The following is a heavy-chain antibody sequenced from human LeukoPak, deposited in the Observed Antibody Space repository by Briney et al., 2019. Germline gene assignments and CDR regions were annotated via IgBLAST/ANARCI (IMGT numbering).Heavy chain of an antibody. J-gene: IGHJ3*02. D-gene: IGHD2-15*01. Sequence: SETLSLTCAVYGGSFSGYYWSWIRQPPGKGLEWIGEINRSGSTNYNPSLKSRVTISVDASKNQFSLKLSSVTAADTAVYYCAREPDIVVVVAATRFAFDIWGQGTMVTVSS. CDR2: INRSGST. V-gene: IGHV4-34*01. CDR3: AREPDIVVVVAATRFAFDI. CDR1: GGSFSGYY.